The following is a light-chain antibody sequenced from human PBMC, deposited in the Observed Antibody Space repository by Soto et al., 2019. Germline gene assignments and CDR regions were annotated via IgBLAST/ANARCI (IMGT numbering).Light chain of an antibody. CDR1: QGISRW. V-gene: IGKV1-5*03. J-gene: IGKJ1*01. CDR3: QHYSSFST. Sequence: DIQMTQSPSTLSASVGDRVTITCRASQGISRWLAWYQQKPGKAPKLLLSQASSLESGVPSRFSGSGSGTAFTLTISSLQPDDLATYYGQHYSSFSTFGQGTKVQIK. CDR2: QAS.